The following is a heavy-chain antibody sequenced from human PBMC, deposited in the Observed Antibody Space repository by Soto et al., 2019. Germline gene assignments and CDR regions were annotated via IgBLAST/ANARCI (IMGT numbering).Heavy chain of an antibody. CDR1: GFLFRNYA. J-gene: IGHJ5*02. CDR3: ARDPYGGYFFDP. Sequence: QVQLVESGGGVVQPGTSLRLSCAASGFLFRNYAMHWVRQSPAKGLEWLAVISFDGANIFYAGAAKGRFTISRDNSKQTLYLQLDSLRPEDTGVYFCARDPYGGYFFDPWGQGPQVTLPP. D-gene: IGHD5-12*01. CDR2: ISFDGANI. V-gene: IGHV3-30-3*01.